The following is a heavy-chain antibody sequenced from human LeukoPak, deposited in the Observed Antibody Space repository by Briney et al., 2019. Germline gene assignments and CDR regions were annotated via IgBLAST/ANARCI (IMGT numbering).Heavy chain of an antibody. CDR2: IKQDGSEK. J-gene: IGHJ4*02. V-gene: IGHV3-7*01. Sequence: GGSLRLSCAASGFTFSSYWMSWVRQAPGKGLEWVANIKQDGSEKYYVDSVKGRFTISRDNAKNSLYLQMGSLRAEDMAVYYCAREAPNYYDSSGYHFDYWGQGTLVTVSS. D-gene: IGHD3-22*01. CDR1: GFTFSSYW. CDR3: AREAPNYYDSSGYHFDY.